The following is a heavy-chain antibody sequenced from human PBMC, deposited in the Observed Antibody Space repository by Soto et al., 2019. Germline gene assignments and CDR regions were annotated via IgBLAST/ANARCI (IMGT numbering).Heavy chain of an antibody. D-gene: IGHD7-27*01. CDR1: GYTFTGYY. J-gene: IGHJ3*02. CDR3: ARGGNWGYHDAFDI. V-gene: IGHV1-2*04. CDR2: INPNRGGT. Sequence: ASVKVSCKASGYTFTGYYMHWVRQAPGQGLEWMGWINPNRGGTNYAQKFQGWVNMTRDTSISTAYMELSRLRSDDTAVYYCARGGNWGYHDAFDIWGQGTMVTVSS.